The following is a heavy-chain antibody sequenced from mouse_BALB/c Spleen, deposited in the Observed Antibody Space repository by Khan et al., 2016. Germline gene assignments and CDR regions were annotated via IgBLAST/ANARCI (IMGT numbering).Heavy chain of an antibody. CDR3: ARRRQLDLYYAMDY. Sequence: QIQLVQSGPELKKPGETVKISCKASGYTFTNYGMNWVKQAPGKGLKWMGWIKTYTGEATYADDFKGRFVFSLETSASTAYLQSNNLKNEDKATYFYARRRQLDLYYAMDYWGQGTSVTVSS. V-gene: IGHV9-1*02. CDR2: IKTYTGEA. D-gene: IGHD6-1*01. CDR1: GYTFTNYG. J-gene: IGHJ4*01.